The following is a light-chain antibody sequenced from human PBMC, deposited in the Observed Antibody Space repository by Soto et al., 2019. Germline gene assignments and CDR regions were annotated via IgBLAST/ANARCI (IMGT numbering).Light chain of an antibody. CDR3: QQYYYIQFT. Sequence: DIVMTQSPDSLAVSLGERATITCKSSQSVSCGSNNKYCIAWFQQKPGRPPKMLIYWASTRESGVPDRFSGSGSGTDFTLTINSLQAEDVGVYYCQQYYYIQFTFGPGTKVEIK. V-gene: IGKV4-1*01. J-gene: IGKJ3*01. CDR1: QSVSCGSNNKYC. CDR2: WAS.